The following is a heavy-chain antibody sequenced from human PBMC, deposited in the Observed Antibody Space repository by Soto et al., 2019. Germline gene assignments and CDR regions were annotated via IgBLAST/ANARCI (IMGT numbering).Heavy chain of an antibody. CDR3: AKQNHGDPXYYYYYMDV. Sequence: GGSLRLSCAASGFTFSSYAMSWVRQAPGKGLEWVSAISGSGGSTYYADSVKGRFTISRDNSKNTLYLQMNSLRAEDTAVYYCAKQNHGDPXYYYYYMDVWGKGTTVTVS. CDR2: ISGSGGST. CDR1: GFTFSSYA. V-gene: IGHV3-23*01. J-gene: IGHJ6*03. D-gene: IGHD4-17*01.